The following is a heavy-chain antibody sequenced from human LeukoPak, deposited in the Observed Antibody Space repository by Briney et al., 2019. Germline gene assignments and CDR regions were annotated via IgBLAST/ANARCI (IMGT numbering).Heavy chain of an antibody. Sequence: SVRVSCKASGGTFSSYAISWVRQAPGQGLEWMGRIIPIFGTANYAQKFQGRVTITTDESTSTAYMELSSLRSEDTAVYYCAGRDSTGTSDYWGQGTLVTVSS. CDR2: IIPIFGTA. D-gene: IGHD4-17*01. J-gene: IGHJ4*02. V-gene: IGHV1-69*05. CDR1: GGTFSSYA. CDR3: AGRDSTGTSDY.